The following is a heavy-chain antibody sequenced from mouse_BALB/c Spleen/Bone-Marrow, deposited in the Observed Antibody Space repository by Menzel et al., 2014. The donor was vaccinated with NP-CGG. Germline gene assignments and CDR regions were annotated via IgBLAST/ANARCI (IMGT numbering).Heavy chain of an antibody. D-gene: IGHD2-4*01. CDR2: IDPYDSET. CDR1: GYTFTSYW. J-gene: IGHJ3*01. V-gene: IGHV1-52*01. Sequence: VQLVESGAELVRPGASVKLSCKASGYTFTSYWMNWVKQRPEQGLEWIGRIDPYDSETHYNQKFKDKAILTVDKSSSTAYVQLSSLTSEDSAVYYCARGRDYDVFSYWGQGTLVTVSA. CDR3: ARGRDYDVFSY.